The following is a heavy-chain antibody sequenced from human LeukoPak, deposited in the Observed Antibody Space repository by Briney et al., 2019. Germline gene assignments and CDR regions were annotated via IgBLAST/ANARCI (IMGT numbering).Heavy chain of an antibody. D-gene: IGHD6-19*01. V-gene: IGHV4-34*01. Sequence: PSETLSLTCAVYGGSFSGYYWSWIRQPPGKGLEWIGEINHSGSTNYNPSLKSRVTISVDTSKNQFSLKLSSVTAADTAVYYCARLSYSSGWPEFDYWGQGTLVTVSS. CDR1: GGSFSGYY. CDR3: ARLSYSSGWPEFDY. J-gene: IGHJ4*02. CDR2: INHSGST.